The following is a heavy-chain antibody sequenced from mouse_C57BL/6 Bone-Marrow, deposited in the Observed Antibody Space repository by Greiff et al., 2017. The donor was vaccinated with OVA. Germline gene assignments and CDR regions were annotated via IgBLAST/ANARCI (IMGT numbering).Heavy chain of an antibody. Sequence: VMLVESGEGLVKPGGSLKLSCAASGFTFSSYAMSWVRQTPEKRLEWVAYISSGGDYIYYADTVKGRFTISRDNARNTLYLQMSSLKSEDTGMYYWTTKIYYYGSSLFAYWGQGTLVTVSA. CDR2: ISSGGDYI. CDR1: GFTFSSYA. D-gene: IGHD1-1*01. CDR3: TTKIYYYGSSLFAY. V-gene: IGHV5-9-1*02. J-gene: IGHJ3*01.